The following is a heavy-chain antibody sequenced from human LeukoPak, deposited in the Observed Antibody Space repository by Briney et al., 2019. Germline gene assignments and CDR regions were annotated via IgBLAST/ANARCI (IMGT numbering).Heavy chain of an antibody. CDR3: ATNWHDALGAFDI. Sequence: ASVKVSCKASGGTFSSYAISWVRQAPGQGLEWMGRIIPIFGTANYAQKFQGRVTITTDESTSTAYMELSSLRSEDTAVYYCATNWHDALGAFDIWGQGTMVTVSS. J-gene: IGHJ3*02. D-gene: IGHD1-20*01. CDR2: IIPIFGTA. V-gene: IGHV1-69*05. CDR1: GGTFSSYA.